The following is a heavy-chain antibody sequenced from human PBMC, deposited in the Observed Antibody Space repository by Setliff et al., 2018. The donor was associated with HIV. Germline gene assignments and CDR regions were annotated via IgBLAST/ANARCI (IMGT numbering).Heavy chain of an antibody. Sequence: ETLSLTCTVSGGSIGNYYWNWIRQSPGKGLEWIAYIYYNGNRNYNPSLKSRVTISVDTTKNQFSLKMASVTAADTAVYYCAREGRWLEHPYGFAVWGQGRLVTSPQ. D-gene: IGHD3-10*01. CDR3: AREGRWLEHPYGFAV. V-gene: IGHV4-59*01. CDR2: IYYNGNR. J-gene: IGHJ1*01. CDR1: GGSIGNYY.